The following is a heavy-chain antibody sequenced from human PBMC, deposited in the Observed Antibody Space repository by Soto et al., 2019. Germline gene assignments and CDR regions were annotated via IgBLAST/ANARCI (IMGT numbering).Heavy chain of an antibody. CDR3: ARDIEYCTNGVCYNGAGVPPLGTYSMDV. CDR1: GFTFSSYA. CDR2: ISYDGSNK. Sequence: QVQLVESGGGVVQPGRSLRLSCAASGFTFSSYAMHWVRQAPGKGLEWVAVISYDGSNKYYADSVKGRFTISRDNYNNTLYLQMNSLRAEDTDVYYCARDIEYCTNGVCYNGAGVPPLGTYSMDVWGQGTTVTVSS. D-gene: IGHD2-8*01. J-gene: IGHJ6*02. V-gene: IGHV3-30-3*01.